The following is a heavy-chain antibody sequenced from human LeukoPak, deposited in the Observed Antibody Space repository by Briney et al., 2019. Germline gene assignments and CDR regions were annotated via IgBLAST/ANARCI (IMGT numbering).Heavy chain of an antibody. D-gene: IGHD4-11*01. Sequence: ASVKVSCKTSGYRFTGYYMHWVRQAPGQGLEWMGWINPKSGDPIYVQKFQGRVTLTRDTSIDTVYLELSSLKSDDTAVYYCARDPGHDTSNYGGLDFWGQGTLVTVSS. CDR3: ARDPGHDTSNYGGLDF. J-gene: IGHJ4*02. V-gene: IGHV1-2*02. CDR2: INPKSGDP. CDR1: GYRFTGYY.